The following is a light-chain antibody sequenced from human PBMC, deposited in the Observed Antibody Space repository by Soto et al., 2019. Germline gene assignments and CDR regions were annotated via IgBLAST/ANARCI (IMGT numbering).Light chain of an antibody. V-gene: IGKV1-13*01. CDR1: QDIRGA. CDR2: DVS. Sequence: AIQLTQSPSSLSASVGDRVTITCRASQDIRGALACYQQKPGKPPKLLIFDVSSLQSGLPSRFSGIGSGTDFTLTISSLQAEDFATYYCQQFNTYPITFGQGTRLEIK. J-gene: IGKJ5*01. CDR3: QQFNTYPIT.